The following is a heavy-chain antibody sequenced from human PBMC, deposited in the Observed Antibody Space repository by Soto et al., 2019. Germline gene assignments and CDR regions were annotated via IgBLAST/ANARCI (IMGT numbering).Heavy chain of an antibody. CDR2: VHTTGST. V-gene: IGHV4-34*01. J-gene: IGHJ4*02. CDR3: ARVRIAARLFDY. Sequence: QVQLQQWGAGLLKPSETLSLTCAVSGGSFSGYYWSWIRQPPGKGLEWIGGVHTTGSTNYNPSVKSRITISVDTSKNQFSLKLSSVTAADTALYYCARVRIAARLFDYWGQGTLVTVSS. D-gene: IGHD2-15*01. CDR1: GGSFSGYY.